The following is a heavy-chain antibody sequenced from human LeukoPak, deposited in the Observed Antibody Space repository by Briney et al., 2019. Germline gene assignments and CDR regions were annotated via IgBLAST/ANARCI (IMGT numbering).Heavy chain of an antibody. Sequence: GGPLRLSCAASGFTFSDYYMSWIRQAPGKGLEWVSYISSSGSTIYYADSVKGRFTISRDNAKNSLYLQMNSLRAEDTAVYYCARDQMKGIAAAGTGFDYWGQGTLVTVSS. CDR3: ARDQMKGIAAAGTGFDY. V-gene: IGHV3-11*01. D-gene: IGHD6-13*01. CDR1: GFTFSDYY. J-gene: IGHJ4*02. CDR2: ISSSGSTI.